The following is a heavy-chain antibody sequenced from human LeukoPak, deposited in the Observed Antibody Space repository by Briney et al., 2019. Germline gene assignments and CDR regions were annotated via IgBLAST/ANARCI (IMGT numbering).Heavy chain of an antibody. CDR2: IKQDGSEK. J-gene: IGHJ4*02. CDR1: GFPFSGSW. V-gene: IGHV3-7*01. Sequence: GGSLRLSCAASGFPFSGSWMDWVRQAPGKRMEWVANIKQDGSEKHYADSVKGRFTISRDNAKNSLFLQMNGLRAEDTAVYYCSRSLDYWGQGALVTVSS. CDR3: SRSLDY.